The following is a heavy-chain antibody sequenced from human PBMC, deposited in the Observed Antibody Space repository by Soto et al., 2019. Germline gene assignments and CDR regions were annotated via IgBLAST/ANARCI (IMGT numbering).Heavy chain of an antibody. CDR1: GSTFTSSG. D-gene: IGHD2-15*01. CDR3: ARDADQGSGGSRDY. J-gene: IGHJ4*02. Sequence: QVQLVQSGAEVKKPGASVKVSCKASGSTFTSSGISWVRQAPGQGLEWMGWISAYNGNTNYAQKLQGRVTITTDARTSTAYMELGSVRSDDTAVYYCARDADQGSGGSRDYWGQGTLVTVSS. CDR2: ISAYNGNT. V-gene: IGHV1-18*04.